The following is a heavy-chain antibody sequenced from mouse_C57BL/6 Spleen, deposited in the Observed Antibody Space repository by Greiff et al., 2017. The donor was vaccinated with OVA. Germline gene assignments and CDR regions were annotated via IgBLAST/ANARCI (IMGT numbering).Heavy chain of an antibody. V-gene: IGHV1-66*01. Sequence: QVQLQQSGPELVKPGASVKISCKASGYSFTSYYIHWVKQRPGQGLEWIGWIYPGSGNTKYNEKFKGKATLTADTSSSTAYMQLSSLTSEDSAVYYCARYYYGSSDFDYWGQGTTLTVSS. J-gene: IGHJ2*01. D-gene: IGHD1-1*01. CDR1: GYSFTSYY. CDR3: ARYYYGSSDFDY. CDR2: IYPGSGNT.